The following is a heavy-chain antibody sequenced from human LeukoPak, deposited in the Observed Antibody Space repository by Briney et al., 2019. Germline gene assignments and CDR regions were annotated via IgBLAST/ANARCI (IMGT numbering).Heavy chain of an antibody. CDR1: GGSISSYY. J-gene: IGHJ4*02. D-gene: IGHD5-12*01. V-gene: IGHV4-59*01. CDR3: ASLVATTHLYYFDY. Sequence: PSETLSLTCTVSGGSISSYYWSWIRQPPGEGLEWIGYIYYSGSTNYNPSLKSRVTISVDTSKNQFSLKLSSVTAADTAVYYCASLVATTHLYYFDYWGQGTLVTVSS. CDR2: IYYSGST.